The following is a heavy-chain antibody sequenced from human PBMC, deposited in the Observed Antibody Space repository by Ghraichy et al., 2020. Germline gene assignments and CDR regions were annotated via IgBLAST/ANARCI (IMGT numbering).Heavy chain of an antibody. J-gene: IGHJ4*02. CDR1: GFTFSSYS. Sequence: GGSLRLSCAASGFTFSSYSMNWVRQAPGKGLEWVSYISSSSSTIYYADSVKGRFTISRDNAKNSLYLQMNSLRDEDTAVYYCARGAYDVWSGYPAHYFDYWGQGTLVSVPS. D-gene: IGHD3-3*01. CDR2: ISSSSSTI. CDR3: ARGAYDVWSGYPAHYFDY. V-gene: IGHV3-48*02.